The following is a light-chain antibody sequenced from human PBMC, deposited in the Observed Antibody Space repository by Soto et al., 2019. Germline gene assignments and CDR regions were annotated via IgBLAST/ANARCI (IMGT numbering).Light chain of an antibody. J-gene: IGKJ4*01. V-gene: IGKV1-39*01. Sequence: DIEMTQSPSSLSASVGDRVTITCRASQSISNYLNWYQHKPGKVRKLLIYAASSLQSGVPTRFRGSGSGTDFTLTISSLQPEDFATYYCQQSYGTPLTFGGGTKVEIK. CDR3: QQSYGTPLT. CDR1: QSISNY. CDR2: AAS.